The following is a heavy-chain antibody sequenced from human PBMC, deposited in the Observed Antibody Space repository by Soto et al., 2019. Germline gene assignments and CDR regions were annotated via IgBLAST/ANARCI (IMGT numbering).Heavy chain of an antibody. Sequence: EVQLVESGGGLVQPGGSLRLSCAASGFTFSGYNMNWIRQAPGKGLEWVSCIKSDSSGIWYADSVKGRFTMSRDNAKNSLHLQRNSLRDEDKAVYFCARDSNWSSDYWGQGTLVAVSS. CDR2: IKSDSSGI. V-gene: IGHV3-48*02. CDR3: ARDSNWSSDY. D-gene: IGHD1-1*01. J-gene: IGHJ4*02. CDR1: GFTFSGYN.